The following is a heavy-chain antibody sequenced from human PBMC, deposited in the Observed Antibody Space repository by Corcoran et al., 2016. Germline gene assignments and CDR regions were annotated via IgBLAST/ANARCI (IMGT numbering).Heavy chain of an antibody. CDR2: IYSGGST. CDR1: GFTVSSNY. CDR3: ARGGKLAYCGGDCYLSPYYFDY. Sequence: EVQLVESGGGLIQPGGSLRLSCAASGFTVSSNYMSWVRQAPGKGLEWVSVIYSGGSTYYATSVKGRFTISRDNSKNTLYLHMNSLRAEDTVVYYLARGGKLAYCGGDCYLSPYYFDYWGQGTLVTVSA. V-gene: IGHV3-53*01. J-gene: IGHJ4*02. D-gene: IGHD2-21*02.